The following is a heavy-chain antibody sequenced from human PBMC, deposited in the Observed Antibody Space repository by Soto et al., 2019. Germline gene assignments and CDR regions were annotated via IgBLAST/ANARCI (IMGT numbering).Heavy chain of an antibody. Sequence: GESLKISCKGPGYSFTSYWIGWVRQMPGKGLEWMGSIYPIDSDTRYSPSFQGQVTISVDKSISTAYLQWSSLKASATAMYYCARPSRGDFWSGYQPPKYYYYGMDVWGKGTPVTGS. CDR1: GYSFTSYW. D-gene: IGHD3-3*01. V-gene: IGHV5-51*01. J-gene: IGHJ6*04. CDR3: ARPSRGDFWSGYQPPKYYYYGMDV. CDR2: IYPIDSDT.